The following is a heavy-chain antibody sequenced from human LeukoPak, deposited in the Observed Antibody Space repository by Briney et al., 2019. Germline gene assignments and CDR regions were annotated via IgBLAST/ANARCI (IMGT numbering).Heavy chain of an antibody. D-gene: IGHD2-8*01. CDR2: ISAGNI. J-gene: IGHJ6*02. CDR1: GYTFSDYP. CDR3: ARVAYVMDV. V-gene: IGHV1-3*01. Sequence: RASVKVSCKASGYTFSDYPIHWLRQAPGQKFEWMGWISAGNIKYSQNFQDRINITRDTSASTVNMELSSLTSADTAVYYCARVAYVMDVWGQGTTVVASS.